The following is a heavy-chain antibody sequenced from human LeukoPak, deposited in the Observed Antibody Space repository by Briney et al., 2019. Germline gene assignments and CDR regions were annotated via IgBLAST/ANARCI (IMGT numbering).Heavy chain of an antibody. D-gene: IGHD4-17*01. CDR3: AREYGDYPVGWFDP. J-gene: IGHJ5*02. Sequence: SETLSLTCTVSGGSICSYDWSWIRPPPGKGPEWIGYIYYSGSTNYNPSLKSRVTISVDTSKNQFSLKLSSVTAADTAVYYCAREYGDYPVGWFDPWGQGTLVTVSS. CDR1: GGSICSYD. CDR2: IYYSGST. V-gene: IGHV4-59*01.